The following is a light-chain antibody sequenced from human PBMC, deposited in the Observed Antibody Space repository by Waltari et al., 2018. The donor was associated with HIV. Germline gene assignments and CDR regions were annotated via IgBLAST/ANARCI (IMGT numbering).Light chain of an antibody. CDR3: QSTDKTGMWEV. Sequence: SSELTQPPSVSVSPGQTARITCSGDPLPKHYPYWYQQKPGHVPVLILSKDSCPPSAIPGRFAGSSSGTTATFTSSGVVAADEADYYCQSTDKTGMWEVFGGGTKLAV. CDR2: KDS. V-gene: IGLV3-25*03. CDR1: PLPKHY. J-gene: IGLJ2*01.